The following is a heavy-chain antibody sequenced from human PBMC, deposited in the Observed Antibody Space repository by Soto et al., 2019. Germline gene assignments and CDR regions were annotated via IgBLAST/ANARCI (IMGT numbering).Heavy chain of an antibody. J-gene: IGHJ4*02. V-gene: IGHV3-15*01. D-gene: IGHD7-27*01. CDR2: IKSKTDGWTT. Sequence: GGSLRLSCAASGFTFSNAWMSWVRQAPGKGLEWVGRIKSKTDGWTTDYAAPVKGRFTISRDDSKNTLYLQMNSLKTEDTAVYYCTTNWGSDYWGQGTLVTVSS. CDR1: GFTFSNAW. CDR3: TTNWGSDY.